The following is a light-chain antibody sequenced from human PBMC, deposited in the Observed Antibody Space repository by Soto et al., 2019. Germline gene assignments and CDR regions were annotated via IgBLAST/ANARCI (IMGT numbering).Light chain of an antibody. V-gene: IGKV3-11*01. J-gene: IGKJ4*01. CDR3: QQRSNRLLT. Sequence: EIVLTQSPATLSLSPGERATLSCRASQSVNSFLAWYQQKPGPAPRLLIYDSSHRATGIPARFSGSRSGTDFTLTISRLEPEDFAVYYCQQRSNRLLTFGGGTKVEIK. CDR2: DSS. CDR1: QSVNSF.